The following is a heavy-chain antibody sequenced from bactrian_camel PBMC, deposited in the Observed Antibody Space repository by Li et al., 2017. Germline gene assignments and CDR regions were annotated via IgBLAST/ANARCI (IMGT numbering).Heavy chain of an antibody. J-gene: IGHJ4*01. CDR2: MYCDGSNT. V-gene: IGHV3-2*01. CDR1: GFAFSDAY. D-gene: IGHD1*01. Sequence: HVQLVESGGGLVQPGGSLRLSFAASGFAFSDAYMSWVRQGPGKGLEWVSSMYCDGSNTYYADSVKGRFTISRDSAKNTVYLQMNDLRPEDSAMYYCATDPGVLSFELPWGQAKTCPGPLDLLDQYNYQGRGTQVTVS.